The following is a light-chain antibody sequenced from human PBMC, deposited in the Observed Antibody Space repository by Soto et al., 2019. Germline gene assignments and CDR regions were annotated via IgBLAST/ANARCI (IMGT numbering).Light chain of an antibody. CDR3: SSHTSISTQV. J-gene: IGLJ1*01. Sequence: QSVLTQPASVSGSPGQSITISCTGTSSDVGGYNYVSWYQRHPGKAPKLMIYEVSNRPSGVSNRFSGSKSGNTASLTISGLQTEDEADYYCSSHTSISTQVFGTGTKLTVL. CDR2: EVS. V-gene: IGLV2-14*01. CDR1: SSDVGGYNY.